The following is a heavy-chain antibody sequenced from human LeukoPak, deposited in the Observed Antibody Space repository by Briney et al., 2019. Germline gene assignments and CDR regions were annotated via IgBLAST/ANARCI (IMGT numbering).Heavy chain of an antibody. CDR2: ISYDGSNK. Sequence: GRSLRLSCAASGFTFSSYAMHWVRQAPGKGLGWVAVISYDGSNKYYADSVKGRFTISRGSSKNTLYLQMNSLRAEDTAVYYCARVLEITFGGVIVTLAYYGMDVWGQGTTVTVSS. J-gene: IGHJ6*02. D-gene: IGHD3-16*02. V-gene: IGHV3-30*04. CDR3: ARVLEITFGGVIVTLAYYGMDV. CDR1: GFTFSSYA.